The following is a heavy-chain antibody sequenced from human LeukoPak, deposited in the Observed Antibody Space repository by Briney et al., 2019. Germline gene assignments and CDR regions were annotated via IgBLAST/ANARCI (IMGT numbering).Heavy chain of an antibody. Sequence: ASVKVSCKASGYTFTSYAMHWVRQAPGQRLEWMGWINAGNGNTKYSQKFQGRVTITRDTSASTAYMELSSLRSEDTAVYYCARDQNGYSSSWYYFDYWGQGTLVTVSS. CDR1: GYTFTSYA. CDR2: INAGNGNT. J-gene: IGHJ4*02. V-gene: IGHV1-3*01. CDR3: ARDQNGYSSSWYYFDY. D-gene: IGHD6-13*01.